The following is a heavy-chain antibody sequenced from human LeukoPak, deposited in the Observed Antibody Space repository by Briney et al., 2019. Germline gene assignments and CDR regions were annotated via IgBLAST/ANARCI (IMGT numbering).Heavy chain of an antibody. Sequence: SETLSLTCAVYGGSFSGYYWSWIRQPPGKGLEWIGEINHSGSTNYNPSLKSRVTISVDTSKNQFSLKLSSVTAADTAVYYCARGRNYYDSSGLLRGEDYWGQGTLVTVSS. CDR2: INHSGST. V-gene: IGHV4-34*01. D-gene: IGHD3-22*01. J-gene: IGHJ4*02. CDR3: ARGRNYYDSSGLLRGEDY. CDR1: GGSFSGYY.